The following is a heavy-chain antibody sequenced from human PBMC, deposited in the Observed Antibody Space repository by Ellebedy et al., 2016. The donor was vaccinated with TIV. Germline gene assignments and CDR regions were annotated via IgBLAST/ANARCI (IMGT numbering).Heavy chain of an antibody. D-gene: IGHD6-6*01. V-gene: IGHV3-30-3*01. CDR3: ARVYSSYSFDN. Sequence: PGGSLRLSCAASGFTFSSYGMHWVRQAPGKGLEWVAFISYDGSDKTYPDSVKGRFTISRDSSKNKLYLQMNSLRAEDTSVYYYARVYSSYSFDNWGQGPLVPVSS. J-gene: IGHJ4*02. CDR2: ISYDGSDK. CDR1: GFTFSSYG.